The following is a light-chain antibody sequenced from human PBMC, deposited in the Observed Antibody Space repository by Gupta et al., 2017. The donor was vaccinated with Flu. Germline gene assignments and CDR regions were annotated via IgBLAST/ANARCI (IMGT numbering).Light chain of an antibody. V-gene: IGKV3-20*01. CDR2: GAS. CDR1: ETIRSSY. Sequence: PGTLSWSPGERATLSCRASETIRSSYVAWYQQKPGQAPRLLIYGASGRANGIADRFSGGGSGTDFTLTSNRREPEDFALYYWQQVCRSFTFGQGTKVEMK. J-gene: IGKJ2*01. CDR3: QQVCRSFT.